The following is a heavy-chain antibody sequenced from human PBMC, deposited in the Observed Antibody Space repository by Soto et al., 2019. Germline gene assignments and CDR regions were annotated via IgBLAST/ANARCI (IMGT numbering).Heavy chain of an antibody. CDR1: GFTFSSYG. V-gene: IGHV3-23*01. CDR2: ISGSGGST. Sequence: GGSLRLSCAASGFTFSSYGMSWVRQAPGKGLEWVSAISGSGGSTYYADSVKGRFTISRDNSKNTLYLQMNSLRAEDTAVYYCAKEKNVVEVAAAFDYWGQGTLVTVSS. J-gene: IGHJ4*02. CDR3: AKEKNVVEVAAAFDY. D-gene: IGHD2-15*01.